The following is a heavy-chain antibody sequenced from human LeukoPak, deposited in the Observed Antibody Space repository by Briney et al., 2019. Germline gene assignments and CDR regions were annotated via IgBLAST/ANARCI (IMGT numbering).Heavy chain of an antibody. Sequence: ASVKVSCKASGYTFTSYGISWVRQAPGQGLEWMGWISAYNGNTNYAQKLQGRVTMTTDTSTSTAYMELRSLRSDDTAVYYCARAGWPETPSIDYYFDYWGQGTLVTVSS. CDR2: ISAYNGNT. J-gene: IGHJ4*02. CDR1: GYTFTSYG. D-gene: IGHD2-15*01. V-gene: IGHV1-18*01. CDR3: ARAGWPETPSIDYYFDY.